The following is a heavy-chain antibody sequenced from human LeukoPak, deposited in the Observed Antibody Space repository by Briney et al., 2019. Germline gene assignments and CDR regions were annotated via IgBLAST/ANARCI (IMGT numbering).Heavy chain of an antibody. CDR3: ARRAGAYSHPYDY. V-gene: IGHV3-74*01. CDR1: GFTFSTFW. D-gene: IGHD4/OR15-4a*01. CDR2: INHDGSST. Sequence: GGSLRLSCATSGFTFSTFWMHWVRQAPGKGLVWVSRINHDGSSTNYADSVKGRFTISRDNAKNTLHLQMNSLRADDTAVYYCARRAGAYSHPYDYWGQGTLVTVSS. J-gene: IGHJ4*02.